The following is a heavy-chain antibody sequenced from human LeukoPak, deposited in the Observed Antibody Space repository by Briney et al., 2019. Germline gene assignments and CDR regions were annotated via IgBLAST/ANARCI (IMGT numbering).Heavy chain of an antibody. CDR2: IYYSGST. V-gene: IGHV4-59*08. Sequence: NPSETLSLTCTVSGGSISGYYWSWIRQPPGKGLEWIGYIYYSGSTKYNPSLKTRVTISVDTSKNQFSLKLSSVTAADTAVYYCARSYSSGWYYFDYWGQGTLVTVSS. J-gene: IGHJ4*02. CDR1: GGSISGYY. CDR3: ARSYSSGWYYFDY. D-gene: IGHD6-19*01.